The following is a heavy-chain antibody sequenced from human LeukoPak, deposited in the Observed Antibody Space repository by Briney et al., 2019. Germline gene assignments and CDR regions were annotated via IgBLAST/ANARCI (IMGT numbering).Heavy chain of an antibody. CDR3: ARKNYCSGGSCYSRGWFDP. Sequence: GASVKVSCKASGYTFTGYYMHWVRQAPGQGLEWMGWINPNSGGTNYAQKFQGRVTMTRDTSISTAYMELSRLRSDDTAVYYCARKNYCSGGSCYSRGWFDPWGQGTLVTVSS. J-gene: IGHJ5*02. CDR2: INPNSGGT. CDR1: GYTFTGYY. V-gene: IGHV1-2*02. D-gene: IGHD2-15*01.